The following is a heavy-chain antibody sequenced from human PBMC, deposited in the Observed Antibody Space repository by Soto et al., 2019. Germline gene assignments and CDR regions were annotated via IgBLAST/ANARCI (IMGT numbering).Heavy chain of an antibody. Sequence: QVQLQQWGAGLLKPSETLSLTCNVSGESFGGYYSSWIRQSPGKGLEWIGDITHRGSTNYNPSLKSRVTRSVDPSKRPSSLKLSSAAAADPAAYYCARGGAHAKSGSGIYQFGSGLDFWGQGTTVTVSS. V-gene: IGHV4-34*02. CDR3: ARGGAHAKSGSGIYQFGSGLDF. D-gene: IGHD1-26*01. CDR2: ITHRGST. J-gene: IGHJ6*02. CDR1: GESFGGYY.